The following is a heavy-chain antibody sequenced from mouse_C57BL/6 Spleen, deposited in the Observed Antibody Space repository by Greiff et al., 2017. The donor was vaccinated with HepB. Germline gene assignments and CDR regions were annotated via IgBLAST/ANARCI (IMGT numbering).Heavy chain of an antibody. CDR1: GYSFTGYY. J-gene: IGHJ2*01. CDR2: INPSTGGT. D-gene: IGHD2-5*01. CDR3: AREMSNYENY. V-gene: IGHV1-42*01. Sequence: EVQLQQSGPELVKPGASVKISCKASGYSFTGYYMNWVKQSPEKSLEWIGEINPSTGGTTYNQKFKAKATLTVDKSSSTAYMQLKSLTSEDSAVYYCAREMSNYENYWGQGTTLTVSS.